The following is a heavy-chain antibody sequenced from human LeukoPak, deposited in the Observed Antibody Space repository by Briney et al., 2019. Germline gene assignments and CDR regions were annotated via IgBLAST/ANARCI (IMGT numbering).Heavy chain of an antibody. Sequence: QAVGSLRLSCAASGFTFSNYAMHWVRQAPGKGLEYVSAITGNGGSTYRANSVRGRFTISRDNSKNTVYLQMGSLRAEDMAVYYCARGPSGVFYMDVWGKGTTVTVSS. J-gene: IGHJ6*03. V-gene: IGHV3-64*01. CDR3: ARGPSGVFYMDV. D-gene: IGHD3-10*01. CDR1: GFTFSNYA. CDR2: ITGNGGST.